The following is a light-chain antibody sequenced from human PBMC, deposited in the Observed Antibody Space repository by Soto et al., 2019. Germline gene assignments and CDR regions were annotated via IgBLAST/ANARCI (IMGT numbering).Light chain of an antibody. V-gene: IGLV2-14*03. CDR2: DVS. J-gene: IGLJ2*01. CDR3: SSFTSSSTLVT. Sequence: QSALTQPASVSGSPGQSITISCSGTSSDVGGYDYVSWYQQHPGRAPKLMIYDVSNRPSGVSDRFSGSKSGNTASLTISGLQAEDEADYYCSSFTSSSTLVTFGGGTKLTV. CDR1: SSDVGGYDY.